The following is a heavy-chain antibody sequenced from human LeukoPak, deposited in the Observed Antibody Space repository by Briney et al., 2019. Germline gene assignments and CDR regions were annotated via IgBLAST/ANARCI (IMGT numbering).Heavy chain of an antibody. CDR2: IYYSGST. J-gene: IGHJ3*02. Sequence: HSETLSLTCTVSGGSISSYYWSWIRQPPGKGLEWIGYIYYSGSTNYNPSLKSRVTISVDTSKNQFSLKLSSVTAADTAVYYCATPYSSGDGAFDIWGQGTMVTVSS. D-gene: IGHD3-22*01. CDR3: ATPYSSGDGAFDI. V-gene: IGHV4-59*01. CDR1: GGSISSYY.